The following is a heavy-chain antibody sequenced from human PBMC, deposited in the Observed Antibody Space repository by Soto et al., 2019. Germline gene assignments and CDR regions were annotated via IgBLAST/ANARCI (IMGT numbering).Heavy chain of an antibody. J-gene: IGHJ4*02. CDR3: ARSHGSGYTTPYFDY. V-gene: IGHV3-30-3*01. D-gene: IGHD3-22*01. Sequence: QVQLVESGGGVVQPGGSLRLSCAASGFTFSTYAMHWVRQAPGKGLDWVAVISYDGSYKYYADSVKGRFTLSRDNSKNTLYLQMNGLRPEDTAVYYCARSHGSGYTTPYFDYWGQGTLVTVSS. CDR2: ISYDGSYK. CDR1: GFTFSTYA.